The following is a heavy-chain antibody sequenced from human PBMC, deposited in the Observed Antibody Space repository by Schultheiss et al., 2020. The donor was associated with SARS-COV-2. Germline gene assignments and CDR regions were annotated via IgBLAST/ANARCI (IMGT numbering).Heavy chain of an antibody. J-gene: IGHJ4*02. D-gene: IGHD5-18*01. V-gene: IGHV5-51*01. CDR3: ARQDDTAMGDY. Sequence: GGSLRLSCKASGYSFTNYWIAWVRQMPGKGLEWMGIIYPGDSDTRYSPSFQGQVTISADKSISTAYLQWSSLKASDTAMYYCARQDDTAMGDYWGQGTLVTVSS. CDR2: IYPGDSDT. CDR1: GYSFTNYW.